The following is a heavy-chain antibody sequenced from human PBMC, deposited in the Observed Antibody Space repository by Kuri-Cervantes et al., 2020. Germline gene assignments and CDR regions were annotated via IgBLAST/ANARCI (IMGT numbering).Heavy chain of an antibody. V-gene: IGHV4-38-2*02. J-gene: IGHJ4*02. Sequence: GSLRLSCTVSGYSISSGYYWGWIRQPPGKGLEWIGSIYHSGSTYYNLSLKSRVTISVDTSKNQFSLKLSSVTAADTAVYYCARVTVTTIASFDYWGQGTLVTVSS. CDR1: GYSISSGYY. CDR2: IYHSGST. CDR3: ARVTVTTIASFDY. D-gene: IGHD4-17*01.